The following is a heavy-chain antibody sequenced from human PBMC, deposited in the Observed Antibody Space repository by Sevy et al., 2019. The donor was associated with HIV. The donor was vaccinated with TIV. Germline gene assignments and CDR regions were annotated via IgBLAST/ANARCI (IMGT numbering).Heavy chain of an antibody. CDR2: ISGSGDNT. CDR1: GFTFSSYA. D-gene: IGHD3-16*01. V-gene: IGHV3-23*01. Sequence: GGSLRLSCAASGFTFSSYATSWVRQAPGKGLEWVSTISGSGDNTFYADSAKGRFTISRDNSKNTLYRQMNSLRAEDTAVYYCAKCLYRSIDADYYYYMDVWGKGTTVTVSS. CDR3: AKCLYRSIDADYYYYMDV. J-gene: IGHJ6*03.